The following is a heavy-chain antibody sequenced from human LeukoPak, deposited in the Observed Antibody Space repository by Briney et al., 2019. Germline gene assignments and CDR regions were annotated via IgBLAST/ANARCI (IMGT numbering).Heavy chain of an antibody. J-gene: IGHJ4*02. CDR3: AKDVGLRPKSAVLPDY. V-gene: IGHV3-9*01. Sequence: GGSLRLSYATSGFTFDDYAMHWVRQAPGKGLEWDSVISWNSGSIGYADSVKGRFTISRDNAKNSLYLQMNSLRAEDTALYYCAKDVGLRPKSAVLPDYWGQGTLVTVSS. CDR1: GFTFDDYA. CDR2: ISWNSGSI. D-gene: IGHD6-19*01.